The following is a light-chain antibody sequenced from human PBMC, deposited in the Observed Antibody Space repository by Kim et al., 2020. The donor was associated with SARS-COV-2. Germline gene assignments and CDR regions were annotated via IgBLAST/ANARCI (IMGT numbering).Light chain of an antibody. CDR1: KLGDKY. CDR2: QDS. Sequence: VTPGQTARITCSGDKLGDKYACWYQQKPGQSPVLVIYQDSKRPSGIPERFSGSNSGNTATLTISGTQAMDEADYYCQAWDSSTVVFGGGTQLTVL. J-gene: IGLJ2*01. V-gene: IGLV3-1*01. CDR3: QAWDSSTVV.